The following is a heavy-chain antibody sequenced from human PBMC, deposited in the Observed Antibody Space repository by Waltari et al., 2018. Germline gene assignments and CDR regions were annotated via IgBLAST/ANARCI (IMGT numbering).Heavy chain of an antibody. J-gene: IGHJ6*03. CDR3: ARGHPFTIVSPRYYYYYYMDV. V-gene: IGHV4-34*01. Sequence: QVHLQQWGAGLLKPSEPLSLTCGVYSGSLPGYHWNWIRPAPGKGLEWIGDINHSGNTDYNPSLESRVTISADTSKNQFSLHLTSVTAADTAVYYCARGHPFTIVSPRYYYYYYMDVWDKGTAVTVSS. CDR2: INHSGNT. CDR1: SGSLPGYH. D-gene: IGHD3-9*01.